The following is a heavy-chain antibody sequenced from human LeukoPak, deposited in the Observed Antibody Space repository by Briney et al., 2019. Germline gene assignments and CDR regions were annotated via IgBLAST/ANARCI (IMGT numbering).Heavy chain of an antibody. Sequence: SETLSLTCAVSGGSISSSNWWSWVRQPPGKGLEWIGEIYHSGSTNYNPSLKSRVTMSVDTSRNQFSLKLSSVTAADTAVYYCASYYGSVPAAIPENAFDIWGQGTMVTVSS. J-gene: IGHJ3*02. D-gene: IGHD2-2*02. CDR3: ASYYGSVPAAIPENAFDI. CDR1: GGSISSSNW. CDR2: IYHSGST. V-gene: IGHV4-4*02.